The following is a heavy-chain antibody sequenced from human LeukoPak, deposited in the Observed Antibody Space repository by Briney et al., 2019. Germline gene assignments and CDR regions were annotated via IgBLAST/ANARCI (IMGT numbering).Heavy chain of an antibody. CDR1: GGSFSGYY. CDR2: INHSGST. J-gene: IGHJ4*02. D-gene: IGHD3-22*01. V-gene: IGHV4-34*01. CDR3: ASLRDEYYYDSSGYPIDY. Sequence: SETLSLTCAVYGGSFSGYYWSWIRQPPGKGLEWTGEINHSGSTNYNPSLKSRVTISVDTSKNQFSLKLSSVTAADTAVYYCASLRDEYYYDSSGYPIDYWGQGTLVTVSS.